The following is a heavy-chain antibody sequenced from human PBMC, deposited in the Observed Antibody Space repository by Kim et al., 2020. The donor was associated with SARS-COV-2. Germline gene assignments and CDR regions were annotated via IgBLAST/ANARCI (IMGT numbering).Heavy chain of an antibody. CDR3: ARQTYDFWTGYGDS. CDR2: IYYSGST. J-gene: IGHJ5*01. V-gene: IGHV4-39*01. Sequence: WETLSLTCTVSGGSISSRDYYWAWVRQPPGKGLEWIGSIYYSGSTYFNPSLKSRLTISVHTSKNQFSLRLTSVNAADTAGYYCARQTYDFWTGYGDSWGHGTLVTVSS. CDR1: GGSISSRDYY. D-gene: IGHD3-3*01.